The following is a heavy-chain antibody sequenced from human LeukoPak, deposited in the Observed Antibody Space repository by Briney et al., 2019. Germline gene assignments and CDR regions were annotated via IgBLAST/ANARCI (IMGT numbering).Heavy chain of an antibody. CDR3: AKRSPGCRLCLDY. D-gene: IGHD2-2*01. J-gene: IGHJ4*02. CDR1: GFTFSSYA. CDR2: ISGSGGST. Sequence: PGGSLRLXCAASGFTFSSYAMSWVRQAPGKGLEWVSAISGSGGSTYYADSVKGRFTISRDNSKNTLYLQMNSPRAEDTAVYYCAKRSPGCRLCLDYWGQGTLVTVSS. V-gene: IGHV3-23*01.